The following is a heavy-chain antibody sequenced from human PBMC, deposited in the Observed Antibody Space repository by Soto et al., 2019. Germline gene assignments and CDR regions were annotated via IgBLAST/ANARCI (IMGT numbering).Heavy chain of an antibody. J-gene: IGHJ5*02. V-gene: IGHV4-31*03. CDR1: GGSISTGGYY. Sequence: QVQLQESGPGLVKPSQTLSLTCTVSGGSISTGGYYWNWIRQHPGKGLEWIGYFYYSGSTYYNPFLKSRITILVNTSKNPFSLKLRSGTGADTAVYYCARSVFPWGQGTLVTVSS. CDR3: ARSVFP. CDR2: FYYSGST.